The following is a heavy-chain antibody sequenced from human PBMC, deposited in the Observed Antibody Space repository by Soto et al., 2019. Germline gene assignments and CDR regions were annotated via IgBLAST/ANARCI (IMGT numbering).Heavy chain of an antibody. CDR2: IYYSGST. CDR3: ARDLNYYGSGSSRRGFDP. CDR1: GGSISSGGYY. D-gene: IGHD3-10*01. Sequence: PSETLSLTCTVSGGSISSGGYYWSWIRQHPGKGLEWIGYIYYSGSTYYNPSLKSRVTISVDTSKNQFSLKLSSVTAADTAGYYCARDLNYYGSGSSRRGFDPWGQGTLVTVSS. V-gene: IGHV4-31*03. J-gene: IGHJ5*02.